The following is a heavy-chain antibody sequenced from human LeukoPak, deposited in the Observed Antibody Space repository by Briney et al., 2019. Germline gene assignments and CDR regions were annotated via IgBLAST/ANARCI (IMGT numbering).Heavy chain of an antibody. CDR2: IYYSGST. V-gene: IGHV4-39*01. CDR1: GGSISSSSYY. D-gene: IGHD4-17*01. J-gene: IGHJ4*02. CDR3: ARLPTVTFFDY. Sequence: PSETLFLTCTVSGGSISSSSYYWGWIRQPPGKGLEWIGSIYYSGSTYYNPSLKSRVTISVDTSKNQFSLKLSSVTAADTAVYFCARLPTVTFFDYWGQGTLVTVSS.